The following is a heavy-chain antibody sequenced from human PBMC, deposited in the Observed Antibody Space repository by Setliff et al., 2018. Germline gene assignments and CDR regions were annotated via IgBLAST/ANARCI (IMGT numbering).Heavy chain of an antibody. Sequence: SVKVSCKSSGGTFSSSGITWVRQAPGQGLQWLGRFIPILGATNYAQNFQGRVTITADESTSTGYMELNSLTSDDTAVYYCARAGLAAAGRKGVFDHWGQGTLVTVS. CDR3: ARAGLAAAGRKGVFDH. D-gene: IGHD6-25*01. CDR2: FIPILGAT. CDR1: GGTFSSSG. J-gene: IGHJ4*02. V-gene: IGHV1-69*13.